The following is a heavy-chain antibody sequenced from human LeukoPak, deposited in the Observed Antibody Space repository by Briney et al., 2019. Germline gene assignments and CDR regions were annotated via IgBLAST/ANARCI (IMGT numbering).Heavy chain of an antibody. Sequence: SETLSLTCTVSAGSISSYYWRWLRQPAGKGLEWIGRIYTSGSTNCNPSLKSRVTMSVDTSKNQFSLKLSSVTAADTVVYYCARTDDYWGQGTLVTVSS. CDR3: ARTDDY. J-gene: IGHJ4*02. CDR2: IYTSGST. CDR1: AGSISSYY. V-gene: IGHV4-4*07.